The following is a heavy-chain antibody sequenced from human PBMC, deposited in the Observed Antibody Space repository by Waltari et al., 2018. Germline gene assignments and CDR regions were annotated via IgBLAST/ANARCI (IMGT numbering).Heavy chain of an antibody. Sequence: QVQLQESGPGLVKPSETLSLTCTVSGGSISSHYWSWIRQPPGKGLEWIGYIYYSGSTNYNPSLKSRVTISVDTSKNQFSLKLSSVTAADTAVYYCARAPLDGSSSNTGAFDIWGQGTMVTVSS. V-gene: IGHV4-59*11. CDR2: IYYSGST. CDR3: ARAPLDGSSSNTGAFDI. CDR1: GGSISSHY. J-gene: IGHJ3*02. D-gene: IGHD2-15*01.